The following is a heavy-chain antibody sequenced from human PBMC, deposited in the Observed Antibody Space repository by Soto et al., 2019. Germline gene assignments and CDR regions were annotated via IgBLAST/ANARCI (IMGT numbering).Heavy chain of an antibody. J-gene: IGHJ4*02. V-gene: IGHV1-3*01. CDR2: INAVNGDT. Sequence: VKVSWKTSGYTFPSYAILWVRQAPRQSLEWLGWINAVNGDTAYSQKFQGRVTITRDTSASAAYMELSSLRSQHTAIYYCTRDPRIGYYDYWGQGTLVTVSS. CDR1: GYTFPSYA. CDR3: TRDPRIGYYDY. D-gene: IGHD3-3*01.